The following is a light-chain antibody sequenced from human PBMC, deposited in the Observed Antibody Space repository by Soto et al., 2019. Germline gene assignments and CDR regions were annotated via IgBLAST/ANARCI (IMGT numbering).Light chain of an antibody. CDR1: SSDVGDHNY. CDR2: DVS. V-gene: IGLV2-14*01. Sequence: QSALTQPASVSGSPGQSITISCTGTSSDVGDHNYVSWYQQHPGKAPKVMIYDVSNRPSGVSNRFSGSKSGNTASLTISGLQAEDEADYYCSSYTSSSTLVFGTGTKVTVL. CDR3: SSYTSSSTLV. J-gene: IGLJ1*01.